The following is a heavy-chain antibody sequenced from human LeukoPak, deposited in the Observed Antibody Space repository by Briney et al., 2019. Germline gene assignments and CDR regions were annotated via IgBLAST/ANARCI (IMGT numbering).Heavy chain of an antibody. CDR2: IYSGGST. CDR3: ARDIMAGPDY. J-gene: IGHJ4*02. Sequence: GGSLRLSCAASEFSVGSNYMSWVRQAPGKGLEWVSVIYSGGSTYYADSVKGRFTISRDNSKNTLYLQMNSLRAEDTAVYYCARDIMAGPDYWGQGTLVTVSS. CDR1: EFSVGSNY. V-gene: IGHV3-66*01. D-gene: IGHD6-19*01.